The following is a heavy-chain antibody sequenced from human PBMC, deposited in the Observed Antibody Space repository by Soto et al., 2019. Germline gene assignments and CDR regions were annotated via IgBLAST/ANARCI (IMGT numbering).Heavy chain of an antibody. CDR1: GFTFSSYD. J-gene: IGHJ3*02. Sequence: PGGSLRLSCAASGFTFSSYDMHWVRQATGKGLEWVSAIGTAGDTYYPGSVKGRFTISRENAKNSLYLQMNSLRAEDTAVYYCARAASGYSSGWYVAPDAFDIWGQGTMVTVSS. V-gene: IGHV3-13*01. D-gene: IGHD6-19*01. CDR2: IGTAGDT. CDR3: ARAASGYSSGWYVAPDAFDI.